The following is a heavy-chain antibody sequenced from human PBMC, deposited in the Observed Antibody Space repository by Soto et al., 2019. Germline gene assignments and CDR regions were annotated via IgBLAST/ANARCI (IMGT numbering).Heavy chain of an antibody. Sequence: PSETLSLTCAVSGGSFTSNNWWTWVRQPPGQGLEWIGEIYRTGSTNYNPSLKSRVTIPLDKSENQFSLKVTSLTAADTAVYYCASRDPGTSVDHWGQGTLVTVSS. J-gene: IGHJ5*02. D-gene: IGHD1-7*01. V-gene: IGHV4-4*02. CDR2: IYRTGST. CDR3: ASRDPGTSVDH. CDR1: GGSFTSNNW.